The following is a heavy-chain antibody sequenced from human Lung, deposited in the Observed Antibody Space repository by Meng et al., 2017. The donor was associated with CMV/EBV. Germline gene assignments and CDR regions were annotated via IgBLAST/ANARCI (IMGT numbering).Heavy chain of an antibody. Sequence: LSISCAASGFTFSTYSMNWVRQAPGKGLEWVSSISTSSTYIYYADSVKGRFTISRDNAKNSLYLQMNSLRAEDTAVYYCASQGGERGSWGQGTLVTVSS. CDR3: ASQGGERGS. J-gene: IGHJ5*02. D-gene: IGHD3-16*01. CDR1: GFTFSTYS. V-gene: IGHV3-21*01. CDR2: ISTSSTYI.